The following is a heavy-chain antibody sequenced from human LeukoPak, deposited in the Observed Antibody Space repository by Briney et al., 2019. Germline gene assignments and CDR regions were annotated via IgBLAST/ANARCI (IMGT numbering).Heavy chain of an antibody. V-gene: IGHV4-59*08. Sequence: SETLSLTSTVSGGSISSYYWSWIRQPPGKGLEWIWYIYYSGSTNYNPSLKSRVTISVDTSKNQFSLKLSSVTAADTAVYYCARGYCSSTSCYAFDIWGQGTMVTVSS. J-gene: IGHJ3*02. CDR1: GGSISSYY. CDR3: ARGYCSSTSCYAFDI. CDR2: IYYSGST. D-gene: IGHD2-2*01.